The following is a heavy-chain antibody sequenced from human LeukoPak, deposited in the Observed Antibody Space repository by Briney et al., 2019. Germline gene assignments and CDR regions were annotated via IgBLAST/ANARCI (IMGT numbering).Heavy chain of an antibody. CDR2: ISSSGSTI. CDR1: GFTFSSYE. Sequence: PGGSLRLSCAASGFTFSSYEMNWVRQAPGKGLEWVSYISSSGSTIYYADSVKGRFTISRDNAKNSLYLQMNSLRAEDTAVYYCAREETYYYDSSDFREYDYWGQGTLVTVSS. D-gene: IGHD3-22*01. J-gene: IGHJ4*02. V-gene: IGHV3-48*03. CDR3: AREETYYYDSSDFREYDY.